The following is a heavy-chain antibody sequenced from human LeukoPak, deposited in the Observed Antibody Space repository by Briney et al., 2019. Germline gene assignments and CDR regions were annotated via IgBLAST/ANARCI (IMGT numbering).Heavy chain of an antibody. CDR3: ATKGLVPAPRYNWFDP. J-gene: IGHJ5*02. D-gene: IGHD2-2*01. Sequence: ASVKVSCTVSGYTLTELSMHWVRQAPGKGLEWMGGFDPEDGETIYAQKFQGRVTMTEDTSTDTAYMELSSLRSEDTAVYYCATKGLVPAPRYNWFDPWGQGTLVTGSS. V-gene: IGHV1-24*01. CDR2: FDPEDGET. CDR1: GYTLTELS.